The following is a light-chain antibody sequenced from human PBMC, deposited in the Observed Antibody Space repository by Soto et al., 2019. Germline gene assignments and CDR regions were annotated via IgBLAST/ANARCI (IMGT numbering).Light chain of an antibody. V-gene: IGKV3-20*01. J-gene: IGKJ1*01. CDR2: GAS. Sequence: EIVLTQCPGTLSLSPGERATLSCRASQSVSNNYLAWYQQKPGQAPRLLIYGASNRATGIPDRFSGSGSGTDFTLTISRLEPEDFATYYCQQYGSSGTFGQGTKVDI. CDR3: QQYGSSGT. CDR1: QSVSNNY.